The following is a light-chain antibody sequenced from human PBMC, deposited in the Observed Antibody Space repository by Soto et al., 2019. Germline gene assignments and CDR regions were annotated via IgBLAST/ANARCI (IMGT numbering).Light chain of an antibody. CDR2: AAS. CDR1: QTISTY. CDR3: QQSHGIPYT. Sequence: DIQMTQSPSSLSASVGDRVAITCRAGQTISTYLNWYQQKSGQAPKLLIYAASSLQSGVPSRFSGSGSGTDFTLTISSLQPEDFATYYCQQSHGIPYTFGQGTILEMK. V-gene: IGKV1-39*01. J-gene: IGKJ2*01.